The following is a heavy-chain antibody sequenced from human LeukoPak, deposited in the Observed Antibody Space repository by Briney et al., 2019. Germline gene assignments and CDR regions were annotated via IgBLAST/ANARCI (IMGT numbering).Heavy chain of an antibody. D-gene: IGHD3-22*01. CDR2: IYPGDSDT. Sequence: GESLKICCKGSGYSFTSHWIGWVRQMPGKGLGWMGIIYPGDSDTRYIPSFQGQVTISADKSIRTAYLQWSSLKASDTAMYYCARLNYHSSGYPPPGFDPWGQGTLVTVSS. J-gene: IGHJ5*02. V-gene: IGHV5-51*01. CDR3: ARLNYHSSGYPPPGFDP. CDR1: GYSFTSHW.